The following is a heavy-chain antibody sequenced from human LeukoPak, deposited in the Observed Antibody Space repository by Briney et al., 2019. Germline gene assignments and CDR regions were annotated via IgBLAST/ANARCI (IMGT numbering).Heavy chain of an antibody. Sequence: GGSLRLSCAASGFTFSSYGMHWVRQAPGKGLEWVALIWYDGSNKYYADSVKGRFTISRDNSKNTLYLQMNSLRAEDTALYYCAKDGSDYDIDYWGQGTLVTVSS. V-gene: IGHV3-33*06. CDR2: IWYDGSNK. CDR1: GFTFSSYG. CDR3: AKDGSDYDIDY. D-gene: IGHD4-17*01. J-gene: IGHJ4*02.